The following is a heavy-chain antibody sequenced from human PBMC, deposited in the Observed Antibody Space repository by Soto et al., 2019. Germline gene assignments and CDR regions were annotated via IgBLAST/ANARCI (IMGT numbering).Heavy chain of an antibody. CDR3: ASQEMATKNVDAFDI. D-gene: IGHD5-12*01. CDR2: IYPGDSDT. Sequence: RGESLKISCKGSGYSFTSYWIGWVRRMPGKCLEWMGIIYPGDSDTRYSPSFQGQVTISADKSISTAYLQWSSLKASDTAMYYCASQEMATKNVDAFDIWGQGTMVTVSS. CDR1: GYSFTSYW. J-gene: IGHJ3*02. V-gene: IGHV5-51*01.